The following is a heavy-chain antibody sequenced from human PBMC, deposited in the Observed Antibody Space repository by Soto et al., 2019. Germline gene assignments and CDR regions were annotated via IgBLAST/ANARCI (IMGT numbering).Heavy chain of an antibody. J-gene: IGHJ4*02. V-gene: IGHV3-23*01. CDR1: GFTFSSNA. D-gene: IGHD1-26*01. Sequence: EVQLLESGGGLVQPGGSLRLSCSASGFTFSSNARSWVRQAPGKGLEWIAAISGSGGSTYYADSVKGRFTISRDNSKNTLYLQMNSLRTEDTAVYYCARRVSGSYYDYWGQGTLVTVSS. CDR2: ISGSGGST. CDR3: ARRVSGSYYDY.